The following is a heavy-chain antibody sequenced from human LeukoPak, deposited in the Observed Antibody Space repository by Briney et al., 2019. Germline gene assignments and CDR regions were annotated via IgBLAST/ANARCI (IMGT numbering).Heavy chain of an antibody. CDR3: TTDKGTYYCDSSGSFLDV. J-gene: IGHJ6*02. V-gene: IGHV3-15*01. CDR1: GFTFSNAW. D-gene: IGHD3-22*01. CDR2: IKSKTDGGTT. Sequence: GGSLRLSCAASGFTFSNAWMSWVRQAPGKGLEWVGRIKSKTDGGTTDYAAPVKGRFTISRDDSKNTLYLQMNSLKTEDTAVYYCTTDKGTYYCDSSGSFLDVWGQGTTVTVSS.